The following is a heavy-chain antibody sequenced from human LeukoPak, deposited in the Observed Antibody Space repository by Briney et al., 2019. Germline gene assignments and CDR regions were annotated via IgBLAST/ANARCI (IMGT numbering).Heavy chain of an antibody. CDR3: ARPRTTVTMTRIDAFDI. CDR1: GYIFTNYW. D-gene: IGHD4-17*01. V-gene: IGHV5-51*01. CDR2: IYPGDSDT. Sequence: GESLKISCKGSGYIFTNYWIGWVRQMPGKGLEWMGIIYPGDSDTRYSPSFQGQVTISADKSISTAYLQWSSLKASDTAMYYCARPRTTVTMTRIDAFDIWGQGTMVTVSS. J-gene: IGHJ3*02.